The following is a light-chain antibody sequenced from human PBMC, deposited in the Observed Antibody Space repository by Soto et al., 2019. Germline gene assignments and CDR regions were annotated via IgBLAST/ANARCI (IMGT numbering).Light chain of an antibody. Sequence: LITPAPSTLTASVGDRVTITCRASQNIMSRLAWFQQKPGKAPKLLIYDASSLESGVPQGFSGSGSGTEFTLTISSLQTDDFSTYYCQQYHSYWTFGQGTQVDI. CDR3: QQYHSYWT. CDR1: QNIMSR. CDR2: DAS. V-gene: IGKV1-5*01. J-gene: IGKJ1*01.